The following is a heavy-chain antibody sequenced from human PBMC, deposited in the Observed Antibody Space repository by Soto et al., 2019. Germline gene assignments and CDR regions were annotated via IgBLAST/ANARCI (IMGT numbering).Heavy chain of an antibody. CDR2: INSDGSST. Sequence: VGSLRLSCAASGFTFSSYWMHWVRQAPGKGLVWVSRINSDGSSTSYADSVKGRFTISRDNAKNTLYLQMNSLRAEDTAVYYCARVRVADYYYYYYGMDVWGQGTTVTVSS. J-gene: IGHJ6*02. CDR1: GFTFSSYW. CDR3: ARVRVADYYYYYYGMDV. D-gene: IGHD6-19*01. V-gene: IGHV3-74*01.